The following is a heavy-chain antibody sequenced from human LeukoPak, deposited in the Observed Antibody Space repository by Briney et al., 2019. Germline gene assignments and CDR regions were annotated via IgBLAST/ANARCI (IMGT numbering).Heavy chain of an antibody. D-gene: IGHD3-9*01. Sequence: AGASLRLSCAASGFTLSNYAMSWVRQAPGKGLEWVSAIVGSGGSTYYADSVKGRFTISRDNSKNTLFLQMNSLRVEDTALYYCSKWGDYDVLTGYYDSDFWGQGTLVTVSS. V-gene: IGHV3-23*01. CDR2: IVGSGGST. CDR3: SKWGDYDVLTGYYDSDF. J-gene: IGHJ4*02. CDR1: GFTLSNYA.